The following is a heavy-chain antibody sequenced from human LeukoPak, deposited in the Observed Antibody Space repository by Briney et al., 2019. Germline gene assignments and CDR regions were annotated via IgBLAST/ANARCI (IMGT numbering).Heavy chain of an antibody. CDR2: ISSSSYYT. J-gene: IGHJ3*02. Sequence: PGGSLRLSCAASGFTFSDSYMSWIRQAPGKGLEGVSYISSSSYYTDYADSVKGRFTISRDNAKNSLYLQMNSMRAEDTAVYYCARVEKYSSSWYGAFDIWGQGTMVTVSS. CDR1: GFTFSDSY. V-gene: IGHV3-11*06. CDR3: ARVEKYSSSWYGAFDI. D-gene: IGHD6-13*01.